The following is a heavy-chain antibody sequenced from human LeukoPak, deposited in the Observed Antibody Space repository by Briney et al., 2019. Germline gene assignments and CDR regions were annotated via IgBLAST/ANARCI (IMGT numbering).Heavy chain of an antibody. D-gene: IGHD5-12*01. CDR2: IIPILGTA. J-gene: IGHJ6*02. Sequence: SVKVSCKASGGTFSSYAISWVRQAPGQGLEWMGRIIPILGTANYAQKFQGRVTITADKSTSTAYMELSSLRSEDTAVYYCARAGLPIQYYYYYGMDVWGQGTTVTVSS. CDR1: GGTFSSYA. V-gene: IGHV1-69*04. CDR3: ARAGLPIQYYYYYGMDV.